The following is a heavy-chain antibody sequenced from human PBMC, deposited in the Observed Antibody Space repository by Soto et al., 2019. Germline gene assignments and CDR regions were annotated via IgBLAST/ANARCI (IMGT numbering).Heavy chain of an antibody. J-gene: IGHJ3*02. V-gene: IGHV3-21*01. Sequence: EVQLVESGGGLVKPGGSLRLSCADSGFTFSSYSMNWVRQAPGKVLEWVSSISSSSSYIYYADSVNGRFTISRASAKHSLYLKMNSMRADDTAGYYWAREPHDYCDYFLDAFDIWGHGTMVTVST. CDR3: AREPHDYCDYFLDAFDI. CDR1: GFTFSSYS. D-gene: IGHD4-17*01. CDR2: ISSSSSYI.